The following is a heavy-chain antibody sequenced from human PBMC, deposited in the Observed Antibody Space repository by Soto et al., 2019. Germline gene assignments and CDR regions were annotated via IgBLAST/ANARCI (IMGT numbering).Heavy chain of an antibody. CDR2: ISTYNGNT. Sequence: ASVKVSCKTSGYTFNTYYISWLRQAPGQGLEWIGWISTYNGNTNYVPKFQGRITMTTDTSTSTAYMELRSLISDDTALYFCARDRDGRGYSYGLTRYYGMDVWG. CDR3: ARDRDGRGYSYGLTRYYGMDV. D-gene: IGHD5-18*01. V-gene: IGHV1-18*01. CDR1: GYTFNTYY. J-gene: IGHJ6*02.